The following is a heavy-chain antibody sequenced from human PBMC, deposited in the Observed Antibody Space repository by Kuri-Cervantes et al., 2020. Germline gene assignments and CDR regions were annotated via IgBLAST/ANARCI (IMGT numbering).Heavy chain of an antibody. V-gene: IGHV3-30*03. D-gene: IGHD3-10*01. CDR1: GFTFSSYG. CDR2: ISYDGSNK. J-gene: IGHJ6*02. Sequence: GGSLRLSCAATGFTFSSYGMHWVRQAPGKGLEWVAVISYDGSNKYYADSLKGRFTISRDNAKNSLYLQMNSLRAEDTAVYYCATEHRLLWFGELSRYYYYGMDVWGQGTTVTVSS. CDR3: ATEHRLLWFGELSRYYYYGMDV.